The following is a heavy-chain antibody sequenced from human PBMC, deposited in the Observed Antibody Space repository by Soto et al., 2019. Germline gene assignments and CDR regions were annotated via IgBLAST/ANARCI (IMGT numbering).Heavy chain of an antibody. CDR3: ARAEDCSGGSCWGNFDY. V-gene: IGHV4-61*01. D-gene: IGHD2-15*01. CDR2: IYSSGST. CDR1: GGSVRSGSDY. Sequence: QVQLQESGPGLVKPSETLSLTCTVSGGSVRSGSDYWSLIRQPPEKGLEWIGYIYSSGSTNYNPSLKSRVTMSLDTSNNQFSLNLNSVTAADTAVYYCARAEDCSGGSCWGNFDYWGQGTLVSVSS. J-gene: IGHJ4*02.